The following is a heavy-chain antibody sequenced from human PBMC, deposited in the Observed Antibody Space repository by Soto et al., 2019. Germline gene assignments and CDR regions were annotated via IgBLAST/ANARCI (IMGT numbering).Heavy chain of an antibody. CDR1: GFTFSNYA. CDR2: ISYDGSNK. V-gene: IGHV3-30-3*01. D-gene: IGHD2-21*01. J-gene: IGHJ3*02. Sequence: GGSLRLSCKASGFTFSNYAMHWVRQAPGKGLEWVAVISYDGSNKEYVDSVKGRFSFSRDNSKNTLYLQMESLRAEDTALYYCARARQAVVDAFDIWGQGTMVTVSS. CDR3: ARARQAVVDAFDI.